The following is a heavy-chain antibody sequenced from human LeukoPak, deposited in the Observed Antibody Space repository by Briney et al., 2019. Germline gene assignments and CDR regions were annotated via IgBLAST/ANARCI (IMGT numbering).Heavy chain of an antibody. CDR3: AKSPRSAADNWFDP. V-gene: IGHV3-23*01. CDR1: GFTFSTYA. Sequence: PGGSLRLSCAAPGFTFSTYAMNWVRQAPGKGLEWVSGISGGGGSTYYADSAKGRFTISRDNSKNTLYLQMNSLTVEDTAVYYCAKSPRSAADNWFDPWGQGTLVTVSS. CDR2: ISGGGGST. D-gene: IGHD6-13*01. J-gene: IGHJ5*02.